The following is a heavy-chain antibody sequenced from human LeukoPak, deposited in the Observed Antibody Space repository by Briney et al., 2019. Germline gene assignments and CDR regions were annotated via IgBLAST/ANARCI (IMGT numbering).Heavy chain of an antibody. CDR2: IIPILGIA. Sequence: SVKVSCKASGGTFSSYAISWVRQAPGQGLEWMGRIIPILGIANYAQKFQGRVTITADKSTSTAYMELSSLRSEDTAVYYCASDFVVVVAAPPVFDYWGQGTLVTVSS. CDR1: GGTFSSYA. V-gene: IGHV1-69*04. CDR3: ASDFVVVVAAPPVFDY. J-gene: IGHJ4*02. D-gene: IGHD2-15*01.